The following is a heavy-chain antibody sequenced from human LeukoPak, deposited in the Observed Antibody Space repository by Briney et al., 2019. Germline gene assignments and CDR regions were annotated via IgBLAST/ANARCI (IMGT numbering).Heavy chain of an antibody. Sequence: GSLRLSCAASGFTFSSYSMNWVRQPPGKGLEWIGEINHSGSTNYNPSLKSRVTISVDTSKNQFSLKLSSVTAADTAIYYCARRLGDTAMSDYWGQGTLVTVSS. J-gene: IGHJ4*02. CDR2: INHSGST. D-gene: IGHD5-18*01. V-gene: IGHV4-34*01. CDR3: ARRLGDTAMSDY. CDR1: GFTFSSYS.